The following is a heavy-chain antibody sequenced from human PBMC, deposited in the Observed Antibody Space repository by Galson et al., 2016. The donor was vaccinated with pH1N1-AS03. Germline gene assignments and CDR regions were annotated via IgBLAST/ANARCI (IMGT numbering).Heavy chain of an antibody. V-gene: IGHV4-39*01. D-gene: IGHD4-11*01. J-gene: IGHJ3*02. CDR2: IYYSGNS. CDR3: AKTVFTDSFDI. CDR1: GGSISSRDHY. Sequence: SETLSLTCTVSGGSISSRDHYWVWLRQTPGKGLEWLGHIYYSGNSYYNPSLKSRVNFSVDTSQNQFSLKLASVTAADTAVYYCAKTVFTDSFDIWSPGTRVSVSS.